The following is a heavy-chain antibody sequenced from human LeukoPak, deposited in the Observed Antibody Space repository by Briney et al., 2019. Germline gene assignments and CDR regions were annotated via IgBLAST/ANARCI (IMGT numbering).Heavy chain of an antibody. J-gene: IGHJ4*02. CDR2: IYYSGST. Sequence: SETLSLTCAVYGGSFSGYYWSWIRQPPGKGLEWIGSIYYSGSTYYNPSLKSRVTISVDTSKNQFSLKLSSVTAADTAVYYCARVFIVYHYYFDYWGQGTLVTVSS. V-gene: IGHV4-34*01. CDR1: GGSFSGYY. D-gene: IGHD1-26*01. CDR3: ARVFIVYHYYFDY.